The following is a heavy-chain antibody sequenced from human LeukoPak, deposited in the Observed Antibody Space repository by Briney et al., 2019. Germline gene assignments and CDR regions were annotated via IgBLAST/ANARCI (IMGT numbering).Heavy chain of an antibody. CDR1: GYTFTGYY. V-gene: IGHV1-46*01. D-gene: IGHD3-10*01. Sequence: ASVKVSCKASGYTFTGYYMHWVRQAPGQGLEWMGIINPSGGSTSYAQKFQGRVTMTRDTSTSTVYMELSSLRSEDTAVYYCARDNMVRGVIRFGAFDIRGQGTMVTVSS. CDR3: ARDNMVRGVIRFGAFDI. J-gene: IGHJ3*02. CDR2: INPSGGST.